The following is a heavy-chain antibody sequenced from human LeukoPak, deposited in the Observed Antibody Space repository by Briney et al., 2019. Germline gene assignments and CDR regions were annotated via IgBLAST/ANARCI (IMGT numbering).Heavy chain of an antibody. V-gene: IGHV4-4*02. CDR1: GGSISSSNW. J-gene: IGHJ3*02. CDR3: ARPYTSGYRGAFDI. Sequence: PSETLSLTCTVSGGSISSSNWWSWVRQPPGKGLEWIGEIYHSGSTNYNPSLKSRVTISVDKSKNQFSLKLSSVTAADTAVYYCARPYTSGYRGAFDIWGQGTMLTVSS. CDR2: IYHSGST. D-gene: IGHD6-19*01.